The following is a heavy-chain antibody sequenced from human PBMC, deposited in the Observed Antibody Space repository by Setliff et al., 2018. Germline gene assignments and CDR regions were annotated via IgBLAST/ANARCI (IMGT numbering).Heavy chain of an antibody. CDR2: VYYNGAA. CDR1: GGSITGHY. CDR3: ARGGTFRYFDY. V-gene: IGHV4-59*11. J-gene: IGHJ4*02. Sequence: SETLSLTCVVSGGSITGHYWSWIRQSPGKGLEWIGYVYYNGAADYSPSLKSRVTLSVDTSKNQFSLKLTSVTAADTAVYYCARGGTFRYFDYWGQGTPVTVSS. D-gene: IGHD5-12*01.